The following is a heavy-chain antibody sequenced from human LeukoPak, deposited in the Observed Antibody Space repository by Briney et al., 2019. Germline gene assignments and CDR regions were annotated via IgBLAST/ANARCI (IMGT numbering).Heavy chain of an antibody. CDR1: GFTFSSYG. J-gene: IGHJ5*02. Sequence: GGSLRLSCAASGFTFSSYGMLWVRQAPGKGLEWAAFIRYDGSNKYYADSVKGRFTISRDNAKNSLYLQMNSLRAEDTAVYYCARGELGVVIGWFDPWGQGTLVTVSS. CDR2: IRYDGSNK. D-gene: IGHD3-3*01. CDR3: ARGELGVVIGWFDP. V-gene: IGHV3-30*02.